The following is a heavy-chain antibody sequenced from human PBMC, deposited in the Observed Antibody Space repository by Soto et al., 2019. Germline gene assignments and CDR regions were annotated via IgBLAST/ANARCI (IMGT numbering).Heavy chain of an antibody. J-gene: IGHJ1*01. CDR1: GYTFSSYS. D-gene: IGHD1-26*01. Sequence: ASAKVSCKASGYTFSSYSMNWLRQAPGQGLEWMGWINPNTGGKNYAHKSQGSVTMTRDRSISTDYIEISRMRSEDTAVYYCARGGSYNAEYFQHWGQGTLVTVSS. CDR3: ARGGSYNAEYFQH. V-gene: IGHV1-2*04. CDR2: INPNTGGK.